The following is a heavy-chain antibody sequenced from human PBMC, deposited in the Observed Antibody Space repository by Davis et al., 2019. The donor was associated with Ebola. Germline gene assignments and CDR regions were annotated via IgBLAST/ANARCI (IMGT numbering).Heavy chain of an antibody. D-gene: IGHD6-25*01. CDR1: GFTFSSYS. CDR3: AIVATRGRFDS. J-gene: IGHJ4*02. Sequence: GESLKISCAASGFTFSSYSMNWVRQAPGKGLEWVSYISSSSSTIYYADSVKGRFTISRDNAKNSLFLLMNSLRDDDTAVYYCAIVATRGRFDSWGQGTLVNVSS. V-gene: IGHV3-48*02. CDR2: ISSSSSTI.